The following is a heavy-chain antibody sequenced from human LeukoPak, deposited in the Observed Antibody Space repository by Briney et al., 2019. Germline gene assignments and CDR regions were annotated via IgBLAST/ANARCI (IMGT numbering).Heavy chain of an antibody. D-gene: IGHD5-18*01. CDR3: ATHRYSYANFDY. CDR2: IYYNGNT. Sequence: PSETLPLTCTVSGGSISSYYWSWLRQPPGKGLEWIGYIYYNGNTNYNPSLKSRVTISVDTSKNQFSLMLTSVTAADTAVYYCATHRYSYANFDYWGQGTLVTVSS. J-gene: IGHJ4*02. CDR1: GGSISSYY. V-gene: IGHV4-59*08.